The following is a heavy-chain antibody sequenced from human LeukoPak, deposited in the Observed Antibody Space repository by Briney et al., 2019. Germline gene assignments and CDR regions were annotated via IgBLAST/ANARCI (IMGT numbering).Heavy chain of an antibody. Sequence: KPSETLSLTCGVSGYSISSGYYWGWIRQPPGKGLEWIGSIYHSGSTYYHPSLKSRVTISVDTSKSQFSLRLSSVTAADTAVYYCARVGGPFDLWGQGPMVPVSS. CDR2: IYHSGST. D-gene: IGHD3-16*01. V-gene: IGHV4-38-2*01. CDR1: GYSISSGYY. J-gene: IGHJ3*01. CDR3: ARVGGPFDL.